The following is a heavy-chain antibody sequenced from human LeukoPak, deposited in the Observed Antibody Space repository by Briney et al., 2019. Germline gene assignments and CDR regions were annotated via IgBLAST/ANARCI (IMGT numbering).Heavy chain of an antibody. D-gene: IGHD4-23*01. CDR1: GFSLSTSGVG. CDR2: VYWDDDK. CDR3: AQNTLTATVVTPGWFDP. V-gene: IGHV2-5*02. J-gene: IGHJ5*02. Sequence: KWSGPTLVNPTQTLTLTCTFSGFSLSTSGVGVGWIRQPPGKALEWLALVYWDDDKRYSPSLKSRLTITKDTSKNQVVLTMTNMDPVDTATYYCAQNTLTATVVTPGWFDPWGQGTLVTVSS.